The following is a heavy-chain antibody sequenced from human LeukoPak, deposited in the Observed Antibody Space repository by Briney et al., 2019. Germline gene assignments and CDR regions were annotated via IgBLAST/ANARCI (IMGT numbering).Heavy chain of an antibody. D-gene: IGHD3-3*01. CDR3: ARDWSGSDY. Sequence: RASVKVSCKASGGTFSSYAISWVRQAPGQGLEWMGWINPNSGGTNYAQKFQGRVTMTRDTSISTAYMELSRLRSDDTAVYYCARDWSGSDYWGQGTLVTVSS. CDR1: GGTFSSYA. J-gene: IGHJ4*02. V-gene: IGHV1-2*02. CDR2: INPNSGGT.